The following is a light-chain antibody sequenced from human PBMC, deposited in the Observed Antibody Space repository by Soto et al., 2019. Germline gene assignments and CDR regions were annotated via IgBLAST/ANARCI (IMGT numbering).Light chain of an antibody. Sequence: QSVLTQPPSASGTPGQRVTISCSGSSSNIGSNTVNWYQQLPGTAPKLLIYSNNQRPSGVPDRFSGSESGTSASLAISGLQSEDEADYYCAAWDDSLNDYVFGTGTKLTVL. V-gene: IGLV1-44*01. CDR3: AAWDDSLNDYV. J-gene: IGLJ1*01. CDR1: SSNIGSNT. CDR2: SNN.